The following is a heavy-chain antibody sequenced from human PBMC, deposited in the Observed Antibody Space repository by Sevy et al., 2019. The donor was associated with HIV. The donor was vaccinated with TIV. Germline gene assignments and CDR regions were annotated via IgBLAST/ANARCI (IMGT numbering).Heavy chain of an antibody. CDR1: GFTFSSYW. CDR3: ARVGEVYDFWSGYPPSYGMDV. D-gene: IGHD3-3*01. V-gene: IGHV3-7*01. J-gene: IGHJ6*02. CDR2: IKQDGSEK. Sequence: GGSLRLSCAASGFTFSSYWMSWVRQAPGKGLEWVANIKQDGSEKYYVTSVKGRFTISRDNAKNSLYLQMNSLRAEDTAVYYCARVGEVYDFWSGYPPSYGMDVWGQGTTVTVSS.